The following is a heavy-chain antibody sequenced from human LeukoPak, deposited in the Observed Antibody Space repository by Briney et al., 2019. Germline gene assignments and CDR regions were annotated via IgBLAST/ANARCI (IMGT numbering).Heavy chain of an antibody. CDR3: AKEQGRGKPFDH. J-gene: IGHJ4*02. D-gene: IGHD2-15*01. V-gene: IGHV3-23*01. Sequence: GGSLRLSCAASGFTFSSYGMSWVRQAPGKGLEWVSAISDSDETTFYADSVKGRFTISRDRSKNTVNLEMNSLRVEDTALYYCAKEQGRGKPFDHWGQGTLVTVSS. CDR1: GFTFSSYG. CDR2: ISDSDETT.